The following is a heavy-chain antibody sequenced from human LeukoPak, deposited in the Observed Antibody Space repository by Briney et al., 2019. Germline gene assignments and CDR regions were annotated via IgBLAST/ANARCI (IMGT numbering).Heavy chain of an antibody. Sequence: SVTVSFTASGGTFSSYAISWVRQAPGQGLEWMGGIIPIFGTANYAQKFQGRVTITADESTSTAYMELSSLRSEDTAVYYCARDWDYYDSSGYGAFDIWGQGTMVTVSS. CDR2: IIPIFGTA. CDR1: GGTFSSYA. D-gene: IGHD3-22*01. J-gene: IGHJ3*02. CDR3: ARDWDYYDSSGYGAFDI. V-gene: IGHV1-69*13.